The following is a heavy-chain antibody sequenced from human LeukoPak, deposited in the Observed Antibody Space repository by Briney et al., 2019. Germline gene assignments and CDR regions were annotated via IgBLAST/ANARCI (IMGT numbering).Heavy chain of an antibody. CDR1: GGTFSSYA. CDR3: ARRVGIAARPGRYYFDY. Sequence: SVQVSCKASGGTFSSYAISWVRQAPGHGLEWMGGIIPIFGTANYAQKFQGRVTITADESTSTASMEPSSLRSEDTAVYYCARRVGIAARPGRYYFDYWGQGTLVTVSS. J-gene: IGHJ4*02. V-gene: IGHV1-69*01. D-gene: IGHD6-6*01. CDR2: IIPIFGTA.